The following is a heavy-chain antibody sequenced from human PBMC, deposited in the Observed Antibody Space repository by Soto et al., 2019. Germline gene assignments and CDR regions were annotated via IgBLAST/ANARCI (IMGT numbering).Heavy chain of an antibody. V-gene: IGHV4-34*01. J-gene: IGHJ6*03. CDR3: SREEGGIVVVPAAMPRYYYMDV. CDR1: GGSFSGYY. D-gene: IGHD2-2*01. Sequence: PSETLSLTCAVYGGSFSGYYWSWIRQPPGKGLEWIGEINHSGSTNYNPSIKSRVNISVDTSKNQFSMKMSNVTAADTAVYYCSREEGGIVVVPAAMPRYYYMDVWGKGTTVTVSS. CDR2: INHSGST.